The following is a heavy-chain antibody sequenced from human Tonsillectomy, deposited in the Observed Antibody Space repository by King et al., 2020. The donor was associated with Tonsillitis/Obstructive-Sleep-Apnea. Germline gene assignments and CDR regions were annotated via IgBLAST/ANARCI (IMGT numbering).Heavy chain of an antibody. Sequence: VQLVESGAEVKKPGSSVKVSCKASGGTFSSYAISWVRQAPGQGLEWMGGIIPIFGTANYAQKFQGRVTITACESTSTAYMELSSLRSEDTAGYYCTGTTFREYYFDYWGQGTLVTVSS. CDR3: TGTTFREYYFDY. J-gene: IGHJ4*02. CDR2: IIPIFGTA. CDR1: GGTFSSYA. D-gene: IGHD1-1*01. V-gene: IGHV1-69*01.